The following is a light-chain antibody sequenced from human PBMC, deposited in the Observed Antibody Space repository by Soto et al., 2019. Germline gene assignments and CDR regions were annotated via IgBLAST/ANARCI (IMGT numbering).Light chain of an antibody. Sequence: SYELTQPPSVSVAPGQTARITCGGNNIGSKSVHWYQQKPGQAPVVVVYEDYDRPSGIPERFSGSNSGNTATLTITRVEAGDEADYYCLVWDNSGDRYVFGTGTKFTVL. CDR2: EDY. V-gene: IGLV3-21*02. CDR3: LVWDNSGDRYV. CDR1: NIGSKS. J-gene: IGLJ1*01.